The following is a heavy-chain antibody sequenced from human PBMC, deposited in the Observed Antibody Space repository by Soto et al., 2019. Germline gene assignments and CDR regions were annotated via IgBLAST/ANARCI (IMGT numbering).Heavy chain of an antibody. Sequence: QVQLVQSGADVKKPGSSVKVSCKTSGGSFGSSAISWVRQAPAQGLEWMGEIIPVFDKANYAQNFQDRLTITADESTGTVFMQLSSLRSDDTAVYFCARLRRDWGDAFALWGQGTVVTVSS. V-gene: IGHV1-69*01. CDR2: IIPVFDKA. D-gene: IGHD3-16*01. J-gene: IGHJ3*01. CDR3: ARLRRDWGDAFAL. CDR1: GGSFGSSA.